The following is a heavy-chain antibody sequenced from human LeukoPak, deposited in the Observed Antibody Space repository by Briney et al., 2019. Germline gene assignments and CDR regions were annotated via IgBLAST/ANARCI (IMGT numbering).Heavy chain of an antibody. CDR3: GKDPNCDCLGAFDF. V-gene: IGHV3-23*01. D-gene: IGHD2-21*02. CDR1: GFTFSTYA. J-gene: IGHJ3*01. Sequence: GGSLRLSCAASGFTFSTYAMSWVRQAPGKGLEWVSGISGSGDGTYYADSVKGRFTISRDNSKNTLYLQMNSLRGEDTAVHYCGKDPNCDCLGAFDFWGQGTMVTVSS. CDR2: ISGSGDGT.